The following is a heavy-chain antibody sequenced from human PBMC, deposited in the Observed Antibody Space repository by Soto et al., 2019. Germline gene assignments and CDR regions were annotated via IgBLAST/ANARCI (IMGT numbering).Heavy chain of an antibody. CDR1: GYTFYSHS. CDR3: XXXXXXXXYYGMDV. Sequence: QAQLVQSGAEVKKPGASVKVSCKASGYTFYSHSISWVRQAPGQGLEWMGRISADNGNTKYAQKFRGRVTMTTDTXXXXXXXXXXXXXXXXXXXXXXXXXXXXXXYYGMDVWGQGTTVTVSS. CDR2: ISADNGNT. V-gene: IGHV1-18*01. J-gene: IGHJ6*02.